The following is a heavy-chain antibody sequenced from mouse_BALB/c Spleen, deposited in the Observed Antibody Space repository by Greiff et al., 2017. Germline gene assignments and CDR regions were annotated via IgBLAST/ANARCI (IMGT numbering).Heavy chain of an antibody. J-gene: IGHJ4*01. CDR1: GFTFTDYY. CDR2: IRNKANGYTT. CDR3: ARVRRYDYAMDY. D-gene: IGHD2-14*01. V-gene: IGHV7-3*02. Sequence: EVMLVESGGGLVQPGGSLRLSCATSGFTFTDYYMSWVRQPPGKALEWLGFIRNKANGYTTEYSASVKGRFTISRDNSQSILYLQMNTLRAEDSATYYCARVRRYDYAMDYWGQGTSVTVSS.